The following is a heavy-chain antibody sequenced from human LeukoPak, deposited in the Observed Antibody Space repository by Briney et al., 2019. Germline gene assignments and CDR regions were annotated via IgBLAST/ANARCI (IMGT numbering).Heavy chain of an antibody. J-gene: IGHJ4*02. CDR3: ARTRDIVATNPLDY. D-gene: IGHD5-12*01. CDR2: ISYDGSNK. Sequence: GGSLRLSCAASGFTFSSYAMHWVRQAPGKGLEWVAVISYDGSNKYYADSVKGRFTISRDNSKNTLYLQMNSLRAEDTAVYYCARTRDIVATNPLDYWGQGNLVTVSS. CDR1: GFTFSSYA. V-gene: IGHV3-30-3*01.